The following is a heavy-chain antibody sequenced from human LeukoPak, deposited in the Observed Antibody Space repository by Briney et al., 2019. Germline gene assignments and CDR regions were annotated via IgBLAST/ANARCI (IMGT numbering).Heavy chain of an antibody. D-gene: IGHD3-16*01. CDR2: ISGSRGST. V-gene: IGHV3-23*01. CDR1: GFTFGSYG. CDR3: ARGFMITFGGVSPLDY. Sequence: GGSLRLSCVASGFTFGSYGMHWVRQAPGKGLEWVSAISGSRGSTYYADSVKGRFTISRDNAKNSLYLQMNSLRAEDTAVYYCARGFMITFGGVSPLDYWGQGALVTVSS. J-gene: IGHJ4*02.